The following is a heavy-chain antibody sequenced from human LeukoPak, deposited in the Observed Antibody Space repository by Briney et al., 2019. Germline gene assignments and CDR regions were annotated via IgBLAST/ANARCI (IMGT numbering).Heavy chain of an antibody. J-gene: IGHJ4*02. CDR3: ASRMT. Sequence: PSETLSLTCTVSGGSISSSSYYWSWIRQPPGKGLEWIGEINHSGSTNYNPSLKSRVTISVDTSKNQFSLKLSSVTAADTAVYYCASRMTWGQGTLVTVSS. CDR2: INHSGST. D-gene: IGHD2-15*01. V-gene: IGHV4-39*07. CDR1: GGSISSSSYY.